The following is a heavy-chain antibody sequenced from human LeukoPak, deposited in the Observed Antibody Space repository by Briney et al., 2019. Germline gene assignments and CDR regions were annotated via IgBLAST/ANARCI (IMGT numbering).Heavy chain of an antibody. Sequence: ETLSLTCTVSGYSISSGYYWGWIRQPPGKGLEWVSAISGSGGSTYYADSVKGRFTISRDNSKNTLYLQMNSLRAEDTAVYYCAKISMRGNFDYWGQGTLVTVSS. CDR2: ISGSGGST. J-gene: IGHJ4*02. V-gene: IGHV3-23*01. CDR3: AKISMRGNFDY. D-gene: IGHD3-10*01. CDR1: GYSISSGYY.